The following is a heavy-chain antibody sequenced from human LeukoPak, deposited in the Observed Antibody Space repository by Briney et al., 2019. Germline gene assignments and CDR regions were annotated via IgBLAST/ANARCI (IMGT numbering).Heavy chain of an antibody. V-gene: IGHV3-23*01. CDR2: ISGSGGRT. D-gene: IGHD3-10*01. Sequence: GALRLSRAAFGFTFSSYWMHWVRQAPGKGLEWVSVISGSGGRTYYADSVKGRFTISRDNSRNTVYLQMTSLRAEDTAVYYCASRGHVGSGTYSPYDYWGQGTLVTVSS. CDR3: ASRGHVGSGTYSPYDY. J-gene: IGHJ4*02. CDR1: GFTFSSYW.